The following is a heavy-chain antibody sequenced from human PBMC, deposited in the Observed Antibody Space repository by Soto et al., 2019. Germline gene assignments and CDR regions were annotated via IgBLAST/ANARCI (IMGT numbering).Heavy chain of an antibody. CDR3: ALKGDGYRGFKY. CDR2: IYWDDDK. CDR1: GFSLSTSGVG. D-gene: IGHD5-12*01. Sequence: QITLKESGPTLVKPTQTLTLTCTLSGFSLSTSGVGVGWIRQPPGKALEWLALIYWDDDKRYSPFLKSRLTIPKDTSKNQVVLKLTNMDPVDTATYYCALKGDGYRGFKYWGQGTLVTVSS. J-gene: IGHJ4*02. V-gene: IGHV2-5*02.